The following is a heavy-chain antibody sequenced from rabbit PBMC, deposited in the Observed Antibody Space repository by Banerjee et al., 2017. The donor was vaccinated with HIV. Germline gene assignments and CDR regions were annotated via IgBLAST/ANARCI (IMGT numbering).Heavy chain of an antibody. J-gene: IGHJ3*01. CDR2: IDPIFGIA. CDR3: VREVAGRFGF. V-gene: IGHV1S8*01. CDR1: GFSFSDKA. D-gene: IGHD4-1*01. Sequence: QEQLVESGGGLVQPEGSLQLSCTASGFSFSDKAVMCWVRQAPGKGLEWIGDIDPIFGIAVYASWVNGRFTISSHNAQNTLYLQLNSLTAADTATYFCVREVAGRFGFWGPGTLVTVS.